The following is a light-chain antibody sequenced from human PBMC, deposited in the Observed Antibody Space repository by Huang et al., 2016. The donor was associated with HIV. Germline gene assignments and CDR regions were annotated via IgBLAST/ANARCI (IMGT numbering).Light chain of an antibody. CDR2: DAS. CDR1: QSVSSY. CDR3: QQRSNWPLT. J-gene: IGKJ4*01. V-gene: IGKV3-11*01. Sequence: EIVLTQSPATLSLSPGERAILSCRANQSVSSYLAWYQQKPGQAPRLLIYDASNRATGIPARFSGSGSGTDFTLTISSLEPEDFAFYYCQQRSNWPLTFGGGTKVEI.